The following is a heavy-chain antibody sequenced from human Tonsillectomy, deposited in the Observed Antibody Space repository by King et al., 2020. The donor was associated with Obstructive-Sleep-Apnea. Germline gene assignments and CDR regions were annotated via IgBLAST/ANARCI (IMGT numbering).Heavy chain of an antibody. CDR2: IIPLLDIT. Sequence: HGQLVQSGAEVKKPGSSVRVSCKASGNTFRSYAFTWVRQAPGQGLEWVGWIIPLLDITDNAQKFRGRVTVTADKSTKTVYMELSRLKSEDMAVYYCASGAFRGVLNIVRGITPDGKDYQFDNWGQGTLVTVSS. J-gene: IGHJ4*01. CDR3: ASGAFRGVLNIVRGITPDGKDYQFDN. V-gene: IGHV1-69*09. D-gene: IGHD3-10*01. CDR1: GNTFRSYA.